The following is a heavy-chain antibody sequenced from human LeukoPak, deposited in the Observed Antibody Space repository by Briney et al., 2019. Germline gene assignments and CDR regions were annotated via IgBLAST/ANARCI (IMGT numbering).Heavy chain of an antibody. CDR2: IYSSGIT. CDR3: ARGHRDCSGGSCYVFEY. CDR1: GGSISSYF. J-gene: IGHJ4*02. V-gene: IGHV4-59*01. D-gene: IGHD2-15*01. Sequence: SETLSLTCTVSGGSISSYFWNWIRQSPGKGLEWIGYIYSSGITKYNPSLESRVSMSVDTSMNQFSLKLNSVTAADTAVHYCARGHRDCSGGSCYVFEYWGQGTLVTVSS.